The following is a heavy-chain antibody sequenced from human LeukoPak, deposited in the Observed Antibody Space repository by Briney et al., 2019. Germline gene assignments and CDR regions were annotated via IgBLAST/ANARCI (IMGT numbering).Heavy chain of an antibody. CDR3: AKDFKGVTRFFRGYSYGPFDY. Sequence: PGGSLRLSCAASGFTFSNAWMSWVRQAPGKGLEWVGRIKSKTDGGTTDYAAPVKGRFTISRDNSKNTLYLQMNSLRAEDTAVYYCAKDFKGVTRFFRGYSYGPFDYWGQGTLVTVSS. J-gene: IGHJ4*02. CDR1: GFTFSNAW. V-gene: IGHV3-15*01. D-gene: IGHD5-18*01. CDR2: IKSKTDGGTT.